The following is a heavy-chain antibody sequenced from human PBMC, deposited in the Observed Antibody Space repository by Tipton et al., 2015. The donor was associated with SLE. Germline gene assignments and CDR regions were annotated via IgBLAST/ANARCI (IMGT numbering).Heavy chain of an antibody. Sequence: QSGAEVKEPGASLKVSCKASGYTFASYGINWVRQAPGQGLEWMGWIGPHNANTHYAQKLQGRVTMTTYTSTSTAYMELRSLRSDDTAVYYCAREVYSGSYYYYYGMDVWGQGTTVTISS. V-gene: IGHV1-18*01. CDR2: IGPHNANT. D-gene: IGHD3-10*01. J-gene: IGHJ6*02. CDR3: AREVYSGSYYYYYGMDV. CDR1: GYTFASYG.